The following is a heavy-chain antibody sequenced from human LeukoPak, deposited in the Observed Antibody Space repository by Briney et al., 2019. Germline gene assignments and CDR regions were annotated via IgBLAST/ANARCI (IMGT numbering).Heavy chain of an antibody. V-gene: IGHV4-39*01. Sequence: PSDTLSLTRTLSAPSISSSSYCSGWIRQPPGKGLEWIGGIFYSGSTYYHPSIKSRFTISVDTSKNPLSLKLSSVTAADTAVYYCARCPDYYHDSSGAGDYWGQGTLVTVSS. D-gene: IGHD3-22*01. J-gene: IGHJ4*02. CDR2: IFYSGST. CDR3: ARCPDYYHDSSGAGDY. CDR1: APSISSSSYC.